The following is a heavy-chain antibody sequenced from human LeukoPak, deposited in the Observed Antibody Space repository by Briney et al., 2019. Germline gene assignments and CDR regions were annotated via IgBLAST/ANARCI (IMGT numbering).Heavy chain of an antibody. D-gene: IGHD1-1*01. CDR3: AKDTTGTTVSNWFDP. CDR1: GFTFSDYE. CDR2: ISFSGNSI. J-gene: IGHJ5*02. Sequence: QAGGSLRLSCAASGFTFSDYEMHWVRQAPGKGLEWVSFISFSGNSIYYADSVKGRFTISRDNSKNTLYLQMNSLRAEDTAVYYCAKDTTGTTVSNWFDPWGQGTLVTVSS. V-gene: IGHV3-48*03.